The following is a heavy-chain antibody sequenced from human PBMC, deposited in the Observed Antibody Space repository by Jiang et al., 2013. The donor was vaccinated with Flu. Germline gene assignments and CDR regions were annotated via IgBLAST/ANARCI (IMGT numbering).Heavy chain of an antibody. CDR3: ARDPPGGLQPAFDY. D-gene: IGHD5-24*01. CDR2: ISSSSSYI. Sequence: VQLLESGGGLVKPGGSLRLSCAASGFTFSSYSMNWVRQAPGKGLEWVSSISSSSSYIYYADSVKGRFTISRDNAKNSLYLQMNSLRAEDTAVYYCARDPPGGLQPAFDYWGQGTLVTVSS. CDR1: GFTFSSYS. J-gene: IGHJ4*02. V-gene: IGHV3-21*01.